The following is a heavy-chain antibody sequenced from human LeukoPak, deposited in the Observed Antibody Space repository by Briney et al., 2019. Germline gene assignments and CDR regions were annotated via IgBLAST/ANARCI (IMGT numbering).Heavy chain of an antibody. Sequence: PSETLSLTCTVSGGSISSYYWSWIRQPPGKGLEWIGYIYYSGSTNYNPSLKSRVTISVDTSKNQFSLKLSSVTAADMAVYYCARGMITFGGVMELRFDPWGQGTLVTVSS. CDR2: IYYSGST. V-gene: IGHV4-59*01. J-gene: IGHJ5*02. CDR3: ARGMITFGGVMELRFDP. D-gene: IGHD3-16*01. CDR1: GGSISSYY.